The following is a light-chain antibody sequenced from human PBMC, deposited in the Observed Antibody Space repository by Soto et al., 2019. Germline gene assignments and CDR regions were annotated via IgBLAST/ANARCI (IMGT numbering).Light chain of an antibody. J-gene: IGKJ1*01. CDR1: QSISNL. CDR3: QQYNSYS. V-gene: IGKV1-5*01. Sequence: DIQMTQSPSTLSASVGDRVTITCRASQSISNLLAWYQQKPGQAPKLLIYAASTLQSGVPSRFSGSGSGTDFTLTISSLQPDDFATYYCQQYNSYSFGQGTKVDI. CDR2: AAS.